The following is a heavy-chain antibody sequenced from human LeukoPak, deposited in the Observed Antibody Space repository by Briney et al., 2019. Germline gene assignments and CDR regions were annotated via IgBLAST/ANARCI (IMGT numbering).Heavy chain of an antibody. V-gene: IGHV3-30*04. D-gene: IGHD3-10*01. CDR3: ARGGAAMVRGVEGDY. CDR1: GFTFSSYA. Sequence: GGSLSLFCAASGFTFSSYAMHWARLAPGKWMEWVVVIAFDGRNKSYAVYVKCRFTIARDNSKNKLYLKMNSLEAEDTAVYYCARGGAAMVRGVEGDYWGQGTLVTVSS. J-gene: IGHJ4*02. CDR2: IAFDGRNK.